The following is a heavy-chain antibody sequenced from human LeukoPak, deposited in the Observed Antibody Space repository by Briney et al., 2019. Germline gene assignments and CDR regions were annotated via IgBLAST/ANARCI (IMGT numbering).Heavy chain of an antibody. CDR2: INGDESST. D-gene: IGHD5-18*01. V-gene: IGHV3-74*03. Sequence: GGSLRLSCAASGFTFSSFWMHWVRQAPGKGLVWVSRINGDESSTAYADSVKGRFTISRDNAKNTLYLQMNSLRAEDTAVYYCAKSRIGYSNLDYWGQGTLVTVSS. J-gene: IGHJ4*02. CDR3: AKSRIGYSNLDY. CDR1: GFTFSSFW.